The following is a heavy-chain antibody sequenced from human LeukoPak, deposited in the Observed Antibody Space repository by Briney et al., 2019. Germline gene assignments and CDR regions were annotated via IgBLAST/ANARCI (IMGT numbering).Heavy chain of an antibody. Sequence: PGGSLRLSCAASGFTFSSYWMHWVRQAPETGLVWVSRINSDGSSTSYADSVKGRFTISRDNAKNTLYLQMNSLRAEDTAVYYCARDLEWFGDVDDYWGQGTLVTVSS. CDR1: GFTFSSYW. J-gene: IGHJ4*02. D-gene: IGHD3-10*01. CDR2: INSDGSST. V-gene: IGHV3-74*01. CDR3: ARDLEWFGDVDDY.